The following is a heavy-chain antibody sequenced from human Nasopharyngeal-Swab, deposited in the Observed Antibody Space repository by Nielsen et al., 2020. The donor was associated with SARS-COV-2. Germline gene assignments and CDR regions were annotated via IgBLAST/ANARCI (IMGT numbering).Heavy chain of an antibody. CDR2: IYYSGST. D-gene: IGHD3-3*01. V-gene: IGHV4-30-4*08. J-gene: IGHJ1*01. CDR3: ARTFWSGSGGFQH. Sequence: WIRQPPGKGLEWIGYIYYSGSTYYNPSLKSRVTISVDTSKNQFSLKLSSVTAADMAVYYCARTFWSGSGGFQHWGQGTLVTVSS.